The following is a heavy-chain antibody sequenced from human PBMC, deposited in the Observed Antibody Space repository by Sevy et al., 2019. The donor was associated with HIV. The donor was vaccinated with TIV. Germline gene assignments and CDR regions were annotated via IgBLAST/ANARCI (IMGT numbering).Heavy chain of an antibody. D-gene: IGHD3-9*01. CDR2: FYTSGST. Sequence: SETLSLTCTVSGGSISSYYWSWIRQPAGKGLEWIGRFYTSGSTNYNPSLKSRVTMSVDTSKNQFSLKLSSVTAADTAMYYCARELVITASANWFDPWGQGTLVTVSS. V-gene: IGHV4-4*07. CDR3: ARELVITASANWFDP. J-gene: IGHJ5*02. CDR1: GGSISSYY.